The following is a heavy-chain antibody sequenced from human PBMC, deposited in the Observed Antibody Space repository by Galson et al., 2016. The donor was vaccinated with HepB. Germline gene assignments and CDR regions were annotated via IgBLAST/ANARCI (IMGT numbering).Heavy chain of an antibody. D-gene: IGHD6-13*01. CDR1: GFNFEDYA. Sequence: CATSGFNFEDYAMSWFRQAPEQGPEWMGYIKSKTKGGQTQYAASLRGRCTISRDDSARVAYLDLTDLETEDTATYYCALGGAAAVWGQGTLV. CDR2: IKSKTKGGQT. V-gene: IGHV3-49*03. CDR3: ALGGAAAV. J-gene: IGHJ1*01.